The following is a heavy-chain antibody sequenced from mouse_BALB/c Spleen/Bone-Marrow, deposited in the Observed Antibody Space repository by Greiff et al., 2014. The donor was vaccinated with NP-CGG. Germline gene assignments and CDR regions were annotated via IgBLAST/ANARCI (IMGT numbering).Heavy chain of an antibody. CDR1: GYTFTSYW. J-gene: IGHJ3*01. V-gene: IGHV1S81*02. CDR2: INPSNGRT. CDR3: ARYATATYWFAY. D-gene: IGHD1-2*01. Sequence: QVQLQQSGAELVKPGASVKLSCKASGYTFTSYWMHWVKQRPGQGLEWIGEINPSNGRTNYNEEFKSKATLTVDKSSSTAYMQLSSLTSEDSAVYYCARYATATYWFAYWGQGTLVTVSA.